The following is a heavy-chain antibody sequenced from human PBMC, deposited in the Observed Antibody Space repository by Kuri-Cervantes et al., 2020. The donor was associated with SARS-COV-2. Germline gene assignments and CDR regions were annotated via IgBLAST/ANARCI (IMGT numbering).Heavy chain of an antibody. CDR2: ISAYNGNT. V-gene: IGHV1-18*01. CDR1: GYTFTSYG. J-gene: IGHJ5*02. Sequence: ASVKVSCKASGYTFTSYGISWVRQAPGQGLEGMGWISAYNGNTNYAPKLQGRVTMTTDTSTSTAYMELRSLRSDDTAVYYCTRDSIPTLGYCSSTSCYVPYNWFDPWGQGTLVTVSS. D-gene: IGHD2-2*01. CDR3: TRDSIPTLGYCSSTSCYVPYNWFDP.